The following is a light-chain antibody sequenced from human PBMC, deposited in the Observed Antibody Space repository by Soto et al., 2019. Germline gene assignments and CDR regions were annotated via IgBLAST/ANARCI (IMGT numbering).Light chain of an antibody. CDR3: QQRSNWPVT. J-gene: IGKJ5*01. CDR2: DAS. Sequence: EIVLTQSPATLSLSPGERATLSCRASQSVSSYLAWYQQKPGQAPRLLIYDASNRATGIPARFSGSGSGTAFTLTISSLAPEDFAVYYCQQRSNWPVTFGQGTRLEIK. V-gene: IGKV3-11*01. CDR1: QSVSSY.